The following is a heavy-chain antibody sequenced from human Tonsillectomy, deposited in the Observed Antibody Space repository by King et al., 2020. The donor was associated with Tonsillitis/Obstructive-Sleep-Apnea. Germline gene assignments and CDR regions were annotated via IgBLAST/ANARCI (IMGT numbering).Heavy chain of an antibody. CDR1: GHTFSSSV. CDR2: INTNTGNP. V-gene: IGHV7-4-1*02. J-gene: IGHJ6*03. D-gene: IGHD3-22*01. Sequence: QLVQSGSELKKPGASVKVSCKASGHTFSSSVMNWVRQAPGQGLEWMGWINTNTGNPTYAQAFTGRFVFSLDTSVSTAYLQISSLKAEDTAVYYCARAQKFDSSGLRHYYMDVWGKGTTVTVSS. CDR3: ARAQKFDSSGLRHYYMDV.